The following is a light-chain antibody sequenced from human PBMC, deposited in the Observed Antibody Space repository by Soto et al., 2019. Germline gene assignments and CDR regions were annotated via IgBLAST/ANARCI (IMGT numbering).Light chain of an antibody. CDR1: SSDVGNYDL. J-gene: IGLJ2*01. V-gene: IGLV2-8*01. CDR2: EDT. Sequence: QSALTQPASVSGSRGQSITVSCTGTSSDVGNYDLVSWFQQHPGQAPKLMIYEDTKRPSGVPDRFSGSKSANTASLTVSGLQSEDEADYYCSAYAGSNSFVVFGGGTKVTVL. CDR3: SAYAGSNSFVV.